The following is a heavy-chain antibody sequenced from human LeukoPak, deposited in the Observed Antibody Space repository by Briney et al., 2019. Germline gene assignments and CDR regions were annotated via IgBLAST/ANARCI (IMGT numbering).Heavy chain of an antibody. Sequence: SETLSLPCTVSGGSISSYHWSWIRQPPGRGLECIGYFYYSGSTNYNPSLKSRVTISVDTSKKQFSLKLSSVTAADTAVYYCARLGQPNAFDIWGQGTLVTVSS. V-gene: IGHV4-59*08. CDR2: FYYSGST. CDR3: ARLGQPNAFDI. CDR1: GGSISSYH. D-gene: IGHD3-16*01. J-gene: IGHJ4*02.